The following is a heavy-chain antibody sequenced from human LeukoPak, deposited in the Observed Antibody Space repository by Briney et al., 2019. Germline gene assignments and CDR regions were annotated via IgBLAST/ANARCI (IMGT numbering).Heavy chain of an antibody. CDR3: ARAGGYYYYYYMDV. J-gene: IGHJ6*03. V-gene: IGHV4-59*01. CDR1: GGSISSYY. CDR2: IYYSGST. D-gene: IGHD3-16*01. Sequence: PSETLSLTCTVSGGSISSYYWSGIRQPPGKGLEWIGYIYYSGSTNYNPSLKSRVTISVDTPKNQFSLKLSSVTAADTAVYYCARAGGYYYYYYMDVWGKGTTVTVSS.